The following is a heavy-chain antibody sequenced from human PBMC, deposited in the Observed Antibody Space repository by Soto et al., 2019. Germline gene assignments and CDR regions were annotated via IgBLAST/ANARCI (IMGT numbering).Heavy chain of an antibody. V-gene: IGHV1-69*06. CDR3: ARRDTGGFLGYFDN. D-gene: IGHD2-8*02. CDR1: GGTLTNFINYP. Sequence: QRQLVQSGAEVKKPGSSVKVSCKASGGTLTNFINYPINWVRQAPGQGLEWMGGIVPNIGTVNYAQKFQGRVTITADKSTGTAYMELSSLRSEDTALYYCARRDTGGFLGYFDNWGQGTLVTVSS. J-gene: IGHJ4*02. CDR2: IVPNIGTV.